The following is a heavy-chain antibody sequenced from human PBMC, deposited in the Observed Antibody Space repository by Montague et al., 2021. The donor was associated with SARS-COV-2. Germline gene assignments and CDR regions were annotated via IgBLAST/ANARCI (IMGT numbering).Heavy chain of an antibody. V-gene: IGHV4-34*01. J-gene: IGHJ4*02. D-gene: IGHD5-12*01. CDR3: ARGPLRLKWIRPFDN. CDR1: SGSFSSYY. Sequence: SETLSLTCAVSSGSFSSYYWSWIRQPPGKGLEWIGDISPSGSTNHNPSLRSRVTLSVDTSKNQFSLDLSSVTAADTAVYYCARGPLRLKWIRPFDNWARESWSPSPQ. CDR2: ISPSGST.